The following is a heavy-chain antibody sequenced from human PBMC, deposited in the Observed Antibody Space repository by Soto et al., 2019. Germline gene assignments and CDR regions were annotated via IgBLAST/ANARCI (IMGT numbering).Heavy chain of an antibody. Sequence: PGGSLRLSCAASGFTFSSYWMHWARQAPGKGLVWVSRINSDGSSTSYADSVKGRFTISRDNAQNTVYLQMNSLRAEDTAVYYCARDVELQNFDYWGQGILVTVSS. CDR3: ARDVELQNFDY. J-gene: IGHJ4*02. V-gene: IGHV3-74*01. D-gene: IGHD1-26*01. CDR2: INSDGSST. CDR1: GFTFSSYW.